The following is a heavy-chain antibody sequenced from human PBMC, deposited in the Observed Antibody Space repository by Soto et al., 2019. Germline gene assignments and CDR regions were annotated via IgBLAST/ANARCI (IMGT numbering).Heavy chain of an antibody. CDR3: ARDLWGYCGTDCYPLDV. CDR2: IYYSGST. J-gene: IGHJ6*02. V-gene: IGHV4-39*02. D-gene: IGHD2-21*02. CDR1: GASISSSSYY. Sequence: ETLSLTCTVPGASISSSSYYWGWIRQPPGKGLEWIGSIYYSGSTYYNPSLKSRVTISVDTSKNQFSLKLSSVTAADTAVYYCARDLWGYCGTDCYPLDVWGQGTTVTVS.